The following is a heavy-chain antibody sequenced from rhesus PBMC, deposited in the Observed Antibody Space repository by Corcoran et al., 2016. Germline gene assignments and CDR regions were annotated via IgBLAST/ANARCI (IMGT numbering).Heavy chain of an antibody. D-gene: IGHD6-31*01. CDR3: ARDRGSGWPGFDY. V-gene: IGHV4-106*01. J-gene: IGHJ4*01. CDR1: GGSISDDYY. Sequence: QLQLQESGPGLVKPSETLSLTCAVSGGSISDDYYWSWIRQPLGKGLEWIGYIYGSGGGTNYNPSLKNRVTISIDTSKNQFSLKLSSVTAADTAVYYCARDRGSGWPGFDYWGQGVLVTVSS. CDR2: IYGSGGGT.